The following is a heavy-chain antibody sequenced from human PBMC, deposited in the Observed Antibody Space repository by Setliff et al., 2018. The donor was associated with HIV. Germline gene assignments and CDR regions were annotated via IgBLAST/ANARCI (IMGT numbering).Heavy chain of an antibody. J-gene: IGHJ3*01. CDR1: GFTFSSYW. V-gene: IGHV3-9*01. D-gene: IGHD3-16*02. Sequence: GGSLRLSCAASGFTFSSYWMHWVRQAPGKGLEWVSGVSWNSGSIGYVDSVKGRFTISRDNAKNSLYLQMNSLRAEDTAVYYCARGRDYVLGNYHYTGGGAFDVWAKGQRSPS. CDR2: VSWNSGSI. CDR3: ARGRDYVLGNYHYTGGGAFDV.